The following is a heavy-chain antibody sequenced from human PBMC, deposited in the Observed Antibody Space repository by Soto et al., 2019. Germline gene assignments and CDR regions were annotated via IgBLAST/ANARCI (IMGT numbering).Heavy chain of an antibody. J-gene: IGHJ6*02. V-gene: IGHV4-59*01. Sequence: SETLSLTCIVAGGSITSNYWSWIRQPPGKGLEWIGYIYYSWNTNYNPSLKSRVIISIDTSKNHFFLKLSSVTAADTAVYYCARGPYYYYYGLDVWGQGTTVTVSS. CDR2: IYYSWNT. CDR1: GGSITSNY. CDR3: ARGPYYYYYGLDV.